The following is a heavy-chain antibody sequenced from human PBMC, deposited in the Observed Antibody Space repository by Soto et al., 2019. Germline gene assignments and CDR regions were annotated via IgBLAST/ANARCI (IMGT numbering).Heavy chain of an antibody. J-gene: IGHJ6*02. CDR1: GGTFSSYA. Sequence: GDSVKVSCKASGGTFSSYAISWVRQAPGQGLEWMGGIIPIFGTANYAQKFQGRVTITADESTSTAYMELSSLRSEDTAVYYCARDRSTVKPYYYYGMDVWCQGTTVTVSS. CDR3: ARDRSTVKPYYYYGMDV. V-gene: IGHV1-69*13. D-gene: IGHD4-17*01. CDR2: IIPIFGTA.